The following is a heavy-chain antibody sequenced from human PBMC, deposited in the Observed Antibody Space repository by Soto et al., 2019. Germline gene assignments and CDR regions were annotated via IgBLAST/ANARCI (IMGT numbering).Heavy chain of an antibody. Sequence: WTWIRQHPGKGLEWIGYIYYSGGTDYNPSLKRRLNISLDTSKNQFSLKLNSVTAADTAVYYCARDPLTIVGGGFDYWGQGTLVSVSS. J-gene: IGHJ4*02. CDR2: IYYSGGT. D-gene: IGHD2-15*01. V-gene: IGHV4-31*02. CDR3: ARDPLTIVGGGFDY.